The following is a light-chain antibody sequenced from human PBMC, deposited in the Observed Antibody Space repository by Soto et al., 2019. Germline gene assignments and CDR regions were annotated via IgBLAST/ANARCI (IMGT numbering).Light chain of an antibody. CDR2: EVS. V-gene: IGLV2-8*01. CDR3: SSYAGRYV. Sequence: QSALTQPPSASGSPGQSVTISCTGTSSDVGGYNYVSWYQQHPGKAPKLMIYEVSKRPSGVPDRFSGSKSGNKASLTVSGLQAEDEADYYCSSYAGRYVFGTGTKVTVL. CDR1: SSDVGGYNY. J-gene: IGLJ1*01.